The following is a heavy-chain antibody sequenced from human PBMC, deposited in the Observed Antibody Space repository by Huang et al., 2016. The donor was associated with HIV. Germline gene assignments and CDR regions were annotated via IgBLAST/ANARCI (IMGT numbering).Heavy chain of an antibody. Sequence: QVQLVESGGGVVQPGRSLRLSCAASGFPFSSYGMHWVRQAPGKGLEWVAVIWYDGSNKYYADSVKGRVTISRDNSKNTLYLQMNSLKTEDTAVYYCALKGDSSGWEYFRHWGQGTLVTVSS. J-gene: IGHJ1*01. V-gene: IGHV3-33*08. D-gene: IGHD6-19*01. CDR3: ALKGDSSGWEYFRH. CDR1: GFPFSSYG. CDR2: IWYDGSNK.